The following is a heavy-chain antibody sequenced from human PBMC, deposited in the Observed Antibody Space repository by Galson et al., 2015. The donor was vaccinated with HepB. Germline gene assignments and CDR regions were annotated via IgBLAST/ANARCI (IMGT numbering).Heavy chain of an antibody. CDR1: GFTFSNAW. J-gene: IGHJ4*02. CDR2: IKSKSDGGTT. Sequence: SLRLSCAASGFTFSNAWMNWVRQAPGKGLEWVGRIKSKSDGGTTDYAAPVKGRFTISRDDSKNTLYLQVNSLKTEDTAVYHCTTELLLLWFGELGNYWGQGTLVTVSS. CDR3: TTELLLLWFGELGNY. V-gene: IGHV3-15*01. D-gene: IGHD3-10*01.